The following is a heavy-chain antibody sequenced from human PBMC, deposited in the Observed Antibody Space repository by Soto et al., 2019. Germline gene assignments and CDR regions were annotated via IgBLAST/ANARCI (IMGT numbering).Heavy chain of an antibody. Sequence: QVQLVQSGAEVKKPGSSVKVSCKASGGTFSSYAISWVRQAPGQGLEWMGGIIPIFGTANYAQKFQGRVTITADESTSTAYRELSSLRSEDTAVYYCARDKRIEYSSSWNWFDPWGQGTLVTVSS. J-gene: IGHJ5*02. D-gene: IGHD6-6*01. CDR2: IIPIFGTA. V-gene: IGHV1-69*01. CDR1: GGTFSSYA. CDR3: ARDKRIEYSSSWNWFDP.